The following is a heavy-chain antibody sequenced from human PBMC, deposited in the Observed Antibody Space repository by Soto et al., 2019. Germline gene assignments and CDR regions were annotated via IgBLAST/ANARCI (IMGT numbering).Heavy chain of an antibody. Sequence: WGSLRLSCAASGFTFSSHSINWVRQAPGKGLEWVSYISGSGATKYYADSVKGRFTISRDNARNSLYLQMSSLSDEDTAGYYCARAIRGFSYVVDYWGQGTLVTVSS. CDR1: GFTFSSHS. CDR3: ARAIRGFSYVVDY. J-gene: IGHJ4*02. V-gene: IGHV3-48*02. CDR2: ISGSGATK. D-gene: IGHD5-18*01.